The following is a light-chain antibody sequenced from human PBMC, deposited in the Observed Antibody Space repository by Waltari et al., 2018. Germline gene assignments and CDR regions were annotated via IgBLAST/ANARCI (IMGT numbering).Light chain of an antibody. CDR3: SSYAGSKGVV. V-gene: IGLV2-8*01. J-gene: IGLJ2*01. CDR2: EVS. Sequence: QSALTQPPSASGSPGQSVPISCTGTSSDVGGYNYVSWYQQHPGKAPDLMIYEVSKRPSGVPDRFSGSKSGNTASLTVSGLQAEDEADYYCSSYAGSKGVVFGGGTKLTVL. CDR1: SSDVGGYNY.